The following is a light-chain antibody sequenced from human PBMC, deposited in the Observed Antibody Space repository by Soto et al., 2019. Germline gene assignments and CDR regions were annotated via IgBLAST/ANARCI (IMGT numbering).Light chain of an antibody. CDR2: QIS. J-gene: IGKJ1*01. CDR1: QSLVHSDGNTY. V-gene: IGKV2-24*01. CDR3: MQSTPFPRT. Sequence: DIVMPQPPLSSPVTLGPPASISYRSSQSLVHSDGNTYLSWLQPRPGQPQRLLIYQISNRFSGVPDRFSGSGAGTDFTLKISRVEAADVEFNYSMQSTPFPRTFGRGTKVEI.